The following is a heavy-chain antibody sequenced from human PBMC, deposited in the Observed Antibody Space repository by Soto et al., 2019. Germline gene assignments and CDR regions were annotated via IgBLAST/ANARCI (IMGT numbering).Heavy chain of an antibody. CDR2: FLASGGNT. D-gene: IGHD3-3*02. J-gene: IGHJ4*02. CDR3: ARGGSTIFGVIDS. V-gene: IGHV1-46*01. Sequence: ASVKDSCKASGYSFFSYYIHWVRQAPGQGLEWMGRFLASGGNTDYAQRFRGRVSMTRDTSSTNTVSLELTSLTSDDTAVYYCARGGSTIFGVIDSWGQGTRVTVSS. CDR1: GYSFFSYY.